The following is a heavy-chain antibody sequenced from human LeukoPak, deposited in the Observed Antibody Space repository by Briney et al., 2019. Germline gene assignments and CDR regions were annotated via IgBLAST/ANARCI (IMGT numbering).Heavy chain of an antibody. V-gene: IGHV3-30*04. D-gene: IGHD3-22*01. J-gene: IGHJ3*02. CDR1: GFTFSSHA. CDR2: ISYDGSKK. CDR3: ARDVTTMILVNDAFDI. Sequence: PGGSLRLSCAASGFTFSSHAMHWVRQAPGKGLEWVAVISYDGSKKYYADSVKGRFTISRDNSNNTMYLQMNSLRAEDTAVYYCARDVTTMILVNDAFDIWGQGTMVTVSS.